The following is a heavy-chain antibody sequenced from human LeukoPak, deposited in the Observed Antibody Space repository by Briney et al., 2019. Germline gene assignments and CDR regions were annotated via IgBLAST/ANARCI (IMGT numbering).Heavy chain of an antibody. CDR1: GYSISTGYY. CDR3: ARDWGWQQLVPFGY. J-gene: IGHJ4*02. D-gene: IGHD6-13*01. CDR2: FYHGGST. V-gene: IGHV4-38-2*02. Sequence: SETLSLTCTVPGYSISTGYYWDWIRQPPGKGLEWIGTFYHGGSTYYNPSLKSRVTISVDTSKNQFSLNLTSVTAADTAVYYCARDWGWQQLVPFGYWGQGTLVTVSS.